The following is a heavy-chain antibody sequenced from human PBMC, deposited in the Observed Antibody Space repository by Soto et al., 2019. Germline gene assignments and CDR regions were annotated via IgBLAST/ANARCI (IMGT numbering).Heavy chain of an antibody. CDR3: AKLVYPKGFDY. Sequence: GESLKISCAASGFTFSSYAMSWVRQAPGKGLEWVSAISGSGGSTYYADSVKGRFTISRDNSKNTLYLQMNSLRAEDTAVYYCAKLVYPKGFDYWGQGTLVTVSS. CDR1: GFTFSSYA. D-gene: IGHD6-6*01. CDR2: ISGSGGST. J-gene: IGHJ4*02. V-gene: IGHV3-23*01.